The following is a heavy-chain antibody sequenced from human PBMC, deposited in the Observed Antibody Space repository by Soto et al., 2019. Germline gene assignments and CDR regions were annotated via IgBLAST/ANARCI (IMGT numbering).Heavy chain of an antibody. V-gene: IGHV4-39*01. J-gene: IGHJ5*02. CDR3: ARQAAAPGIDLWFDP. Sequence: QLQLQESGPGLVKPSETLSLTCNFYGGSISSSRSYWAWFRQPPGKEREWIANIFYAGNTYYNPSLKSRVTVSVDTSKNQFSLKLDSVTAADTAVYYCARQAAAPGIDLWFDPWGQGTLVTVSS. CDR1: GGSISSSRSY. CDR2: IFYAGNT. D-gene: IGHD6-13*01.